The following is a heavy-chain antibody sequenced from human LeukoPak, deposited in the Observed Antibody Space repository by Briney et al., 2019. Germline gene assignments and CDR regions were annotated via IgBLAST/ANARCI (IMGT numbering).Heavy chain of an antibody. D-gene: IGHD5-12*01. J-gene: IGHJ4*02. CDR1: GFTFSSYA. CDR3: ARGEGGYSGYDSPPYFDY. V-gene: IGHV3-30*04. CDR2: ISYDGSNK. Sequence: GGSLRLSCAASGFTFSSYAMHWVRQAPGKGLEWVAVISYDGSNKYYADSVKGRFTISRDNSKNTLYLQMNSLRAEDTAVYYCARGEGGYSGYDSPPYFDYWGQGTLVTVSS.